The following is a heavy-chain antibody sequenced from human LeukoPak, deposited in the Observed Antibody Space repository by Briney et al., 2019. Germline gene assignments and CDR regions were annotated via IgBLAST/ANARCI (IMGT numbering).Heavy chain of an antibody. D-gene: IGHD3-9*01. J-gene: IGHJ5*02. CDR3: ASGSYDILTGYPNWFDP. CDR2: IIPIFGTA. CDR1: GGTFSSYA. Sequence: SVKVSCKASGGTFSSYAISWVRQAPGQGLEWMGGIIPIFGTANYAQKFQGRVTITTDESTSTAYMELSSLRSEDTAVYYCASGSYDILTGYPNWFDPWGQGTLVTVSS. V-gene: IGHV1-69*05.